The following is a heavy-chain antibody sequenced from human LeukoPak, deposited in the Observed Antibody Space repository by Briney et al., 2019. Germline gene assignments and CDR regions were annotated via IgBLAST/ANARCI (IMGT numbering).Heavy chain of an antibody. V-gene: IGHV1-69*05. Sequence: ASVKVSCKASGGTFSNSGFTWVRQAPGQGLEWMGGIIPMVGITYYAQKFQGRVTITTDESTSTAYMEVSSLSSEETAVYYCASGLSGTLRHMDVWGKGTMVTVSS. D-gene: IGHD1-20*01. CDR1: GGTFSNSG. J-gene: IGHJ6*03. CDR2: IIPMVGIT. CDR3: ASGLSGTLRHMDV.